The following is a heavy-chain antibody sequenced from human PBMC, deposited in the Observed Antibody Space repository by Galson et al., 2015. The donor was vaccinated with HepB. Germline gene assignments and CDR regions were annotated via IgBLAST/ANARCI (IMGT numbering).Heavy chain of an antibody. Sequence: SLRLSCAASGFTVSSNYMSWVRQAPGKGLEWVSVIYSGGSTYYADSVKGRFTISRDNSKNTLYLQMSSLRAEDTAVYYCVNGPSSWEFDYWGQGTLVTVSS. CDR1: GFTVSSNY. V-gene: IGHV3-66*02. J-gene: IGHJ4*02. CDR2: IYSGGST. D-gene: IGHD6-13*01. CDR3: VNGPSSWEFDY.